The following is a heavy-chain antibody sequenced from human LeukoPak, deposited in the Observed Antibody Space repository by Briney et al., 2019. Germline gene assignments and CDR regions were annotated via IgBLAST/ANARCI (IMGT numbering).Heavy chain of an antibody. V-gene: IGHV4-59*08. D-gene: IGHD4-23*01. Sequence: PSETLSLTCTVSGGSISNYYWSWVRQPPGKGLEWIGYIYYSGSTNYNPSLKSRVTISVDTSKKQFSLKLRSVTAADTVVYYCARHRWQQLGFVPWGQGTLVTVSS. J-gene: IGHJ5*02. CDR1: GGSISNYY. CDR2: IYYSGST. CDR3: ARHRWQQLGFVP.